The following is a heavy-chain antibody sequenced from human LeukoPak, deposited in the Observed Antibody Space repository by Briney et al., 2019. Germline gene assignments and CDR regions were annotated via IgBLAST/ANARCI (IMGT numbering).Heavy chain of an antibody. J-gene: IGHJ5*02. V-gene: IGHV4-4*07. CDR2: IYSSGST. D-gene: IGHD6-13*01. Sequence: KPSETLSFTCIVSGDSISSFYWSWIRQTAEKGLEWIGRIYSSGSTNYNPSLESRVTMSVDTSKNQFSLRLSSVTAADTAVYYCARGPAAGTGCFDPWGQGTLVTVSS. CDR3: ARGPAAGTGCFDP. CDR1: GDSISSFY.